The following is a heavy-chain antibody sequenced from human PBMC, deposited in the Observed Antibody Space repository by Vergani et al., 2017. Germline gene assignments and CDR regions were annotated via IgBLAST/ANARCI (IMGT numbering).Heavy chain of an antibody. CDR1: GFTFSSYG. CDR3: ARDSRYCSSTSCYANYYYYYGRDV. Sequence: QVQLVESGGGVVQPGRSLRLSCAASGFTFSSYGMHWVRQAPGKGLEWVAVISYDGSNKYYADSVKGRFTISRDNSKNTLYLQMNSLRAEDTAVYYCARDSRYCSSTSCYANYYYYYGRDVWGQGP. J-gene: IGHJ6*02. CDR2: ISYDGSNK. V-gene: IGHV3-30*03. D-gene: IGHD2-2*01.